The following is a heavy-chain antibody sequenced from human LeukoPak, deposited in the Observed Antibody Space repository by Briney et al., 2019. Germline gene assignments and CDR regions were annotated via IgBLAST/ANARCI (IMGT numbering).Heavy chain of an antibody. CDR3: AKDVTGTGAFDI. D-gene: IGHD1-7*01. CDR2: ISWNSGTI. J-gene: IGHJ3*02. Sequence: GGSRRLSCAASGFTFDDYAMHCVRQAAGKGLEWVSGISWNSGTIGYANSVKGRFTIARDNAKNSLYMQMHSLRAEDTAFYFCAKDVTGTGAFDIWGQGKMVTVSS. CDR1: GFTFDDYA. V-gene: IGHV3-9*01.